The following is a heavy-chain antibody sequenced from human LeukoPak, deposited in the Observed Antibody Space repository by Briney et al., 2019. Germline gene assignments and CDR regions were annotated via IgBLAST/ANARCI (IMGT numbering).Heavy chain of an antibody. CDR1: GGSISSYY. D-gene: IGHD3-10*01. J-gene: IGHJ6*02. Sequence: SETLSLTCSVSGGSISSYYWSWIRQPAGKGLEWIGRIYSSGSTNYNPSLKSRVTLSLDTSKNKLSLELNSVTAADTALYYCVRDLDFSNSGVSTPVWGQGTTVIVSS. V-gene: IGHV4-4*07. CDR3: VRDLDFSNSGVSTPV. CDR2: IYSSGST.